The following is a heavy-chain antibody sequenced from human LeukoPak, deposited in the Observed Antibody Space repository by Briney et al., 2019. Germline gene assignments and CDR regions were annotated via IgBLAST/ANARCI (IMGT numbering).Heavy chain of an antibody. CDR1: GFTLSNYW. D-gene: IGHD2-2*01. Sequence: GGSLRLSCAATGFTLSNYWMHWVRQAPGKGLVWVSRTNTDGSSTTYADSVKGRFTISRDNAKNTLYLQMNSLRAEDTAVYYCARVPYASSRAGFDPWGQGTLVTVSS. J-gene: IGHJ5*02. CDR3: ARVPYASSRAGFDP. CDR2: TNTDGSST. V-gene: IGHV3-74*01.